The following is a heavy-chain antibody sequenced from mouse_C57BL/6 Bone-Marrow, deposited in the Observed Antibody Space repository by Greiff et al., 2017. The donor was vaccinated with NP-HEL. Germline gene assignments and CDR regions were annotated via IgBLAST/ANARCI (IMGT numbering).Heavy chain of an antibody. Sequence: EVQLQQSGPVLVKPGASVKMSCKASGYTFTDYYMNWVKQSHGKSLEWIGVINPYNGGTSYNQKFKGKATLTVDKSSSTAYMELNSLTSEDSAVYYCARGDGDWYFDVWAQGRRSPSPQ. CDR1: GYTFTDYY. V-gene: IGHV1-19*01. J-gene: IGHJ1*03. D-gene: IGHD2-3*01. CDR2: INPYNGGT. CDR3: ARGDGDWYFDV.